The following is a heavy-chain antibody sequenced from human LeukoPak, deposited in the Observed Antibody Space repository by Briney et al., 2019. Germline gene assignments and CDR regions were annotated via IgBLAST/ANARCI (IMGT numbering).Heavy chain of an antibody. CDR2: ISAYNGNT. Sequence: GASVKVSCKASGYTFTSYGISWVRQAPGQGLEWMGWISAYNGNTNYAQKLQGRVTVTTDTSTSTAYMELRSLRSDDTAVYYCARDGSIAVAGYYFDYWGQGTLVTVSS. J-gene: IGHJ4*02. CDR1: GYTFTSYG. V-gene: IGHV1-18*04. CDR3: ARDGSIAVAGYYFDY. D-gene: IGHD6-19*01.